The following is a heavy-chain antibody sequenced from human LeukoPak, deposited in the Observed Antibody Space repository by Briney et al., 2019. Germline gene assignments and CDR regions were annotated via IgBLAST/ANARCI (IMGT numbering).Heavy chain of an antibody. CDR2: IIPNFCTA. V-gene: IGHV1-69*13. D-gene: IGHD3-10*01. J-gene: IGHJ3*02. CDR1: GGTFTSYA. Sequence: SVKVSCKASGGTFTSYAISCLRQSPRQELEWMVGIIPNFCTANYAQKFQGRVTITADESTSTAYMELSSLRSEDTAVYYCGRGISGVGLWFGELYQDAFDIWGQGTMVTVSS. CDR3: GRGISGVGLWFGELYQDAFDI.